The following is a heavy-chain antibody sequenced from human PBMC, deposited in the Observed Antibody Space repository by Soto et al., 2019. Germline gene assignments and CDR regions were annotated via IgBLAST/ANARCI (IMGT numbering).Heavy chain of an antibody. Sequence: PXETLSLTCHVSGVSIIDTSYYWGWIRQPPGKGLEWIGTIYFNGNTFYNPSLKSRLTISVDTSKNQISLRLTSVTAADTAVYYCARQGSYWGQGTLVTVSS. J-gene: IGHJ4*01. CDR2: IYFNGNT. V-gene: IGHV4-39*01. CDR1: GVSIIDTSYY. CDR3: ARQGSY.